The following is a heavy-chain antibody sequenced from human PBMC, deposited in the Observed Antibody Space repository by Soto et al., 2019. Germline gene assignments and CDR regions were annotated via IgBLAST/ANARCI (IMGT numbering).Heavy chain of an antibody. V-gene: IGHV4-39*01. CDR1: GGSISSRSHY. CDR2: SFYRGST. CDR3: GTADGFGVVTPFFEY. Sequence: QLQLQESGPGLVKPSETLSLTCTVSGGSISSRSHYWGWIRQSPGKHLEWIGSSFYRGSTHYNPSLKSRVTISVDTFKNQVSLKLYSVTAADTAVYYCGTADGFGVVTPFFEYWGQGILVTVSS. J-gene: IGHJ4*02. D-gene: IGHD3-3*01.